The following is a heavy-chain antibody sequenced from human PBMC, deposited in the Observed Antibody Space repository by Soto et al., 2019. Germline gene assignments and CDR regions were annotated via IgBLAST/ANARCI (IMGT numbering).Heavy chain of an antibody. D-gene: IGHD2-2*03. CDR2: IYYSGST. J-gene: IGHJ5*02. CDR3: ASGWMAAFDT. CDR1: GGSISSYY. V-gene: IGHV4-59*01. Sequence: SETLSLTCTVSGGSISSYYWSWIRQPPGKGLEWIGYIYYSGSTLYNPSLKRRVTISVDTAKNQFSLRLNSLTAADTAVYYCASGWMAAFDTWGQGTLVTVSS.